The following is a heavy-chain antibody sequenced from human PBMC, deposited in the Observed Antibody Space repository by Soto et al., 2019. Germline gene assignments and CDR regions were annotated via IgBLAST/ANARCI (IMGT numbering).Heavy chain of an antibody. CDR1: GGTFSSYT. Sequence: QVQLVQSGAEVKKPGSSVKVSCKASGGTFSSYTISWVRQAPGQGLEWMGRIIPILGIANYAQKFQGRVTITADKSTSTAYMERSSLRSEDTAVYYCARGRDGYSYGYYFDNWGEGTLVTVS. V-gene: IGHV1-69*02. J-gene: IGHJ4*02. D-gene: IGHD5-18*01. CDR3: ARGRDGYSYGYYFDN. CDR2: IIPILGIA.